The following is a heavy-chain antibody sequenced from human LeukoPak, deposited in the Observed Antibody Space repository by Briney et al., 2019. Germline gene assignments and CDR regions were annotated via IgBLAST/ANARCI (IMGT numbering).Heavy chain of an antibody. CDR2: IKQDGSET. D-gene: IGHD2-2*01. V-gene: IGHV3-7*01. Sequence: PGGSLRLSCAASGFTFSSYWMSWVRQAPGKGLEWVANIKQDGSETYYLDSVKGRFTISRDNAKNSLYLQMNSLRAEDTALYYCARDCSATRCHNYWGQGTLVTVPS. CDR3: ARDCSATRCHNY. CDR1: GFTFSSYW. J-gene: IGHJ4*02.